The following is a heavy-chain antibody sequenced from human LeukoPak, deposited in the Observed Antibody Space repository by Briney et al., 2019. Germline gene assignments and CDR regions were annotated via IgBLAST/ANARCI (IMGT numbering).Heavy chain of an antibody. V-gene: IGHV1-18*01. D-gene: IGHD6-13*01. CDR3: ARDRSYSSSWYTWFDP. CDR2: ISAYNGNT. J-gene: IGHJ5*02. CDR1: GYTFTSYG. Sequence: ASVKVSCKASGYTFTSYGISWVRQAPGQGLEWMGWISAYNGNTNYAQKLQDRVTMTTDTSTSTAYMELRSLRSDDTAVYYCARDRSYSSSWYTWFDPWGQGTLVTVSS.